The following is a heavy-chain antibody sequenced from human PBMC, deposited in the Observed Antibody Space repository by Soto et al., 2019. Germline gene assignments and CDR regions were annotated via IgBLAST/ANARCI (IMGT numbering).Heavy chain of an antibody. CDR1: GFSVSATS. Sequence: GGSLRLSCVVSGFSVSATSIFWVRQATGKGLEWVSLMHRGGTTDNADSVKGRFTTSRDKSKNTLYLHMNGLRVEDTAVYYCARVNPTFVDNFDCWGQGTLVTVSS. CDR2: MHRGGTT. CDR3: ARVNPTFVDNFDC. V-gene: IGHV3-53*01. D-gene: IGHD1-1*01. J-gene: IGHJ4*02.